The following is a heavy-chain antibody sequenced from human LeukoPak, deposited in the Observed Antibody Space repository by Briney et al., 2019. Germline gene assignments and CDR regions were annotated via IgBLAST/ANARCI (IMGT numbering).Heavy chain of an antibody. D-gene: IGHD6-13*01. CDR3: ARSLTTSWYSVDY. V-gene: IGHV3-30-3*01. J-gene: IGHJ4*02. CDR1: GFTFSGYA. CDR2: ILYDGTNK. Sequence: PGRSLRLSCTASGFTFSGYAMHWVRQAPGKGPEWVAVILYDGTNKNYADSVKGRFTISRDNSENTLYLQMNSLRAEDTAVYYCARSLTTSWYSVDYWGQGTLVTVSS.